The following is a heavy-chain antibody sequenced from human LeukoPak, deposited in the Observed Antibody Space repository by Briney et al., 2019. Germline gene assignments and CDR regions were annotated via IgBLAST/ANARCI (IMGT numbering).Heavy chain of an antibody. D-gene: IGHD3-3*01. CDR2: IIPIFDTA. J-gene: IGHJ4*02. CDR3: AREWSGYSLDY. Sequence: SVKASCKASGGTFSSYAISWVRQAPGQGLEWMGGIIPIFDTANYAQKFQGRVTITTDESTSTAYMELSSLRSEDTAVYYCAREWSGYSLDYWGQGTLVTVSS. V-gene: IGHV1-69*05. CDR1: GGTFSSYA.